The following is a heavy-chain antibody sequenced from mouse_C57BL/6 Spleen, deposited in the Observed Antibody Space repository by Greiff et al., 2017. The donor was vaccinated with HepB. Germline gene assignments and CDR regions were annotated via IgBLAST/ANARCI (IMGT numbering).Heavy chain of an antibody. D-gene: IGHD2-5*01. CDR1: GYTFTTYP. Sequence: VHLVESGAELVKPGASVKMSCKASGYTFTTYPIEWMKQNHGKSLEWIGNFHPYNDDTKYNEKFKGKATLTVEKSSSTVYLELSRLTSDDSAVYYCARSYYSNPGGFAYWGQGTLVTVSA. V-gene: IGHV1-47*01. CDR3: ARSYYSNPGGFAY. J-gene: IGHJ3*01. CDR2: FHPYNDDT.